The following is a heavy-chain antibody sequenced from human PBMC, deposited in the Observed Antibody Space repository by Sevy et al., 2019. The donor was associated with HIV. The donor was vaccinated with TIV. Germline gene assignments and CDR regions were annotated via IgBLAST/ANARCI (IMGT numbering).Heavy chain of an antibody. CDR2: IWYDGTQQ. D-gene: IGHD3-10*01. CDR3: VREQYYGSGKSYTAPFKY. J-gene: IGHJ4*02. Sequence: GGSLRLSWAASGFTFTDYILHWVRQAPGKGLEWVAVIWYDGTQQYYADSVKGRFTISRDTNKDTLLLQMNRLRTEDTAGYFCVREQYYGSGKSYTAPFKYWGQGTLVTVSS. V-gene: IGHV3-33*01. CDR1: GFTFTDYI.